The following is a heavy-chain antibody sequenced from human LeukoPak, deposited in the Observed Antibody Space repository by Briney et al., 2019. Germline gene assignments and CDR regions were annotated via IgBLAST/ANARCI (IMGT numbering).Heavy chain of an antibody. CDR2: MSADSATT. Sequence: GGSLRLSCAASGFNFGSYSMTWVRQAPGKGLEWVSVMSADSATTFYADSVKGRFTISRDSSKNTLFLQMNRLRPEDAAVYYCAKAPVTTCRGAFCYPFDYWGLGTLVTVSS. CDR1: GFNFGSYS. D-gene: IGHD2-15*01. V-gene: IGHV3-23*01. CDR3: AKAPVTTCRGAFCYPFDY. J-gene: IGHJ4*02.